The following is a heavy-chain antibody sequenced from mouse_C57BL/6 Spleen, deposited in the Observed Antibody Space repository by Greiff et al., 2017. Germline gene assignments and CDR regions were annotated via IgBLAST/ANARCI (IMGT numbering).Heavy chain of an antibody. CDR3: ARGRTESYFDY. D-gene: IGHD6-2*01. V-gene: IGHV1-52*01. J-gene: IGHJ2*01. CDR1: GYTFTSYW. Sequence: QVQLQQPGAELVRPGSSVKLSCKASGYTFTSYWMHWVKQRPIQGLEWIGNIDPSDSETHYNQKFKDKATLTVDQSSSTAYMQLSSLTSEDSAVYYCARGRTESYFDYWGQGTTLTVSS. CDR2: IDPSDSET.